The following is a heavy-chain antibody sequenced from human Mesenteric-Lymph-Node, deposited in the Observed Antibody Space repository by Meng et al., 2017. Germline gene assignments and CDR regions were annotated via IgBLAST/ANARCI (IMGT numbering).Heavy chain of an antibody. J-gene: IGHJ4*01. D-gene: IGHD3-22*01. CDR3: ARVKGWADDSSGFYFDH. V-gene: IGHV3-53*04. CDR2: PSTGGHT. CDR1: EFTVSDTY. Sequence: GGSLRLSCAASEFTVSDTYMAWVRQAPGKGLDWVSLPSTGGHTYYADSVKGRFTISRHTSKNILFLQMDSLRDDDTAVYYCARVKGWADDSSGFYFDHWGHGTLVTVSS.